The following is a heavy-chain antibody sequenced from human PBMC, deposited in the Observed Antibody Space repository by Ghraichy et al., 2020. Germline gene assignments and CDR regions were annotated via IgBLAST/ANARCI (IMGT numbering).Heavy chain of an antibody. V-gene: IGHV3-21*01. CDR2: ISGTSNYI. CDR1: GFNFRDYA. J-gene: IGHJ4*02. D-gene: IGHD1-14*01. Sequence: GGSLRLSCAASGFNFRDYAMNWVRQAPGKGLEWVSCISGTSNYIYYADSVKGRFTLSRDNAKNSLFLQMNSLSAEDTGVYFCARGVGMFHAAFYFDYWGQGALVTVSS. CDR3: ARGVGMFHAAFYFDY.